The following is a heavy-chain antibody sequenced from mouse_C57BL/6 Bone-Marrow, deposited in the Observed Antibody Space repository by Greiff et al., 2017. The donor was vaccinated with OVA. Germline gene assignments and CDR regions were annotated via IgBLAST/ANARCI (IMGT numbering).Heavy chain of an antibody. V-gene: IGHV1-81*01. CDR3: ASIGVYYEYDGFAY. J-gene: IGHJ3*01. CDR2: IYPRSGNT. D-gene: IGHD2-4*01. Sequence: VQLQQSGAELARPGASVKLSCKASGYTFTSYGISWVKQRTGQGLEWIGEIYPRSGNTYYNEKFKGKATLTADKSSSTADMELRSLISEDSAVYFGASIGVYYEYDGFAYWGQGTLVTVSA. CDR1: GYTFTSYG.